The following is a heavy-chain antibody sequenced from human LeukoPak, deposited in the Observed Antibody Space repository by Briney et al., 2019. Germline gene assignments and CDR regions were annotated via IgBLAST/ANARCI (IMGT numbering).Heavy chain of an antibody. CDR3: AREGGTVVVGRFDY. D-gene: IGHD2-2*01. CDR2: IQTDGSDK. CDR1: GINFRASG. J-gene: IGHJ4*02. V-gene: IGHV3-30*02. Sequence: PGGSLRLSCAASGINFRASGMHWVRQAPGMGLEWVTFIQTDGSDKRYAASVAGRFTISRDDSKNTVYLHMNSLRPDDSALYYCAREGGTVVVGRFDYWGQGTLVTGSS.